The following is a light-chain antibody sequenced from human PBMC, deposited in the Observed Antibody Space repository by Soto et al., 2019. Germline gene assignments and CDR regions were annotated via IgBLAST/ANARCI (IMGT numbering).Light chain of an antibody. CDR3: AVWDDSLNGSV. Sequence: QSVLTQPPSASGTPGQRVTISCSGSTSNIGSNTVNWYQQLPGTAPKLLIYSDSQRPSGVPDRFSGSKSGTSASLAISWLQSEDESDYYCAVWDDSLNGSVFGGGTKLTVL. V-gene: IGLV1-44*01. CDR2: SDS. J-gene: IGLJ2*01. CDR1: TSNIGSNT.